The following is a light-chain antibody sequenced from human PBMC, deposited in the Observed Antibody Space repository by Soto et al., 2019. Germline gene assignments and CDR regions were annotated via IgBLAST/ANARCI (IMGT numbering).Light chain of an antibody. Sequence: ENVLTQSPGTLSLYPGERAALSCRASQRVSSSSLAWYQQKPGHGPRLLIDGASRRATGIPDRFSATESGTDFTLTISSLEPEDFAVYFCQQYDSTPWTFGHGTKVDIK. CDR3: QQYDSTPWT. J-gene: IGKJ1*01. CDR1: QRVSSSS. CDR2: GAS. V-gene: IGKV3-20*01.